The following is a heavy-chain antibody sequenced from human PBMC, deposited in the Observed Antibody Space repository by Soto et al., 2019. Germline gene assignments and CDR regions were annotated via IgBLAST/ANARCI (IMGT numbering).Heavy chain of an antibody. CDR3: ARKGTAVPGRYFDH. CDR2: IYYSGST. J-gene: IGHJ4*02. CDR1: GGSVSSGSYY. D-gene: IGHD6-19*01. V-gene: IGHV4-61*01. Sequence: ETLSLSCAVSGGSVSSGSYYWSWIRQPPGKGLEWIGYIYYSGSTDYNPSLKSRVTISVDTSKNQFSLKLSSVTAADTAVFYCARKGTAVPGRYFDHWGQGTPVTVSS.